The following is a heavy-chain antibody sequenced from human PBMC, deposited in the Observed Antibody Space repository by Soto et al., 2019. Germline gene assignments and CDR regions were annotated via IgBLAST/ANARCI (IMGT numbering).Heavy chain of an antibody. Sequence: EVQLLESGGGLVQPGRSLRVSCAASGFTFSSYAMSWVRQAPGKGLEWVSAISGSGGTTYYADSMKGRFTISRDNSESTLSLQMNSLRVEDTAIYYCAKFFAETGGSSGWPWSFHYWGQGTLVTVSS. D-gene: IGHD6-25*01. CDR2: ISGSGGTT. CDR1: GFTFSSYA. J-gene: IGHJ4*02. V-gene: IGHV3-23*01. CDR3: AKFFAETGGSSGWPWSFHY.